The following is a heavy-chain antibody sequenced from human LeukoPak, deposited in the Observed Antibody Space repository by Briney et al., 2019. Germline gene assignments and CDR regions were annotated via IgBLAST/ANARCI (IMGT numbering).Heavy chain of an antibody. CDR1: GYTFINYY. CDR3: ARDCGGRPGTKVNYFDY. Sequence: ASVKVSCKASGYTFINYYMHWVRQAPGQGLEWMGIINLSGATTSYAQKFQGRVTMSRDTSTSTVYMELSSLRSEDTAVYYCARDCGGRPGTKVNYFDYWGRGTLVTVSS. CDR2: INLSGATT. J-gene: IGHJ4*02. V-gene: IGHV1-46*01. D-gene: IGHD2-21*01.